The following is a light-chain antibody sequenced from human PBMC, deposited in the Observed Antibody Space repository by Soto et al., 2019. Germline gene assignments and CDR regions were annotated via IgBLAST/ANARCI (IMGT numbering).Light chain of an antibody. J-gene: IGKJ1*01. CDR1: QSVSSY. Sequence: EIVLTQSPATLSLSPGERATLSCRASQSVSSYLAWYQQKPGQPPRLLIYDASNRATDIPARFSGSGSGTDFTLNISSLAHEDLSVYDCHQRLNWPPWTIGHGTKGEVK. V-gene: IGKV3-11*01. CDR3: HQRLNWPPWT. CDR2: DAS.